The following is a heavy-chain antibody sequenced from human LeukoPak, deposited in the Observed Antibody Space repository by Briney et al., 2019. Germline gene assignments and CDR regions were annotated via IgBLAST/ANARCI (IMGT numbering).Heavy chain of an antibody. CDR2: IYENGGTT. Sequence: GGSLRLSCVGSGFTFRSHAMSWVRQAPEKGLGFVSGIYENGGTTYYADSVKGRFSISRDNSKNTLYLQMDSLRGEDTAVYYCAKDFRIGYSAHFDYWGQGALVTVSS. D-gene: IGHD2-21*01. V-gene: IGHV3-23*01. CDR3: AKDFRIGYSAHFDY. J-gene: IGHJ4*02. CDR1: GFTFRSHA.